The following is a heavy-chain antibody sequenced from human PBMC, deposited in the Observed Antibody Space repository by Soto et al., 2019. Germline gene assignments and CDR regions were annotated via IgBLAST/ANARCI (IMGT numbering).Heavy chain of an antibody. CDR3: ARGGVDTAMVYFDY. CDR1: GGSFSGYY. Sequence: SETVSLTCAVYGGSFSGYYWSWIRQPPGKGLEWIGEINHSGSTNYNPSLKSRVTISVDTSKNQFSLKLSSVTAADTAVYYCARGGVDTAMVYFDYWGQGTLVTVSS. V-gene: IGHV4-34*01. D-gene: IGHD5-18*01. CDR2: INHSGST. J-gene: IGHJ4*02.